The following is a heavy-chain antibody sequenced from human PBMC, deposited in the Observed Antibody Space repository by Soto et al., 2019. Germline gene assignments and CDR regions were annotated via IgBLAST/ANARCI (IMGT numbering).Heavy chain of an antibody. Sequence: PGGSLRLSCAASGFTFSSYGIHWVRQAPGKGLEWVAVIWYDGSNKYYADSVKGRFTISRDNSKNTLYLQMNSLRAEDTAVYYCARDRDYYDSSGYYDYWGQGTLVTVSS. CDR2: IWYDGSNK. CDR3: ARDRDYYDSSGYYDY. V-gene: IGHV3-33*01. J-gene: IGHJ4*02. CDR1: GFTFSSYG. D-gene: IGHD3-22*01.